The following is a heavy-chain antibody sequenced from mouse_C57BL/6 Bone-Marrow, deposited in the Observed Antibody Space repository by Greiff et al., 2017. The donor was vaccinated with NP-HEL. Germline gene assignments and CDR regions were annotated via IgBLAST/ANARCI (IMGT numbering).Heavy chain of an antibody. CDR2: ISNGGGST. D-gene: IGHD4-1*01. CDR1: GFTFSDYY. Sequence: DVMLVESGGGLVQPGGSLKLSCAASGFTFSDYYMYWVRQTPEKRLEWVAYISNGGGSTYYPDTVKGRFTISRDNAKNTLYLQMSRLKSEDTAMYYCARHGLSFTGGGQGTTLTVSS. J-gene: IGHJ2*01. CDR3: ARHGLSFTG. V-gene: IGHV5-12*01.